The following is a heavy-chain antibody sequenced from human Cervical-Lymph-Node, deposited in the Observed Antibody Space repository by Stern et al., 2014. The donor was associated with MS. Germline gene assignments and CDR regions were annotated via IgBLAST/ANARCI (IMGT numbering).Heavy chain of an antibody. D-gene: IGHD2-8*01. CDR3: ARMRGANPHYFDH. CDR1: GFSLNTGTMS. Sequence: QVTLRESGPALVKPTETLTLTCDFSGFSLNTGTMSVAWIRQAPGKALEGIAVIDWDYDKFYSSSLKTRLTLSKDPSKNQVVLTMTKVSPVDTATYYCARMRGANPHYFDHWGQGILVVVSS. CDR2: IDWDYDK. V-gene: IGHV2-70*01. J-gene: IGHJ4*02.